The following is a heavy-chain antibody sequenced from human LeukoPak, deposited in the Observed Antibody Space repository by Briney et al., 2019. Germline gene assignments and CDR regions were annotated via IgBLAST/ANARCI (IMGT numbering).Heavy chain of an antibody. CDR2: ISGSGGST. Sequence: QTGGSLRLSCAASGFTFSSYAMSWVRQAPGKGLEWVSAISGSGGSTYYADSVKGRFTISRDNSKNTLYLQMNNLRAEDTAIYYCAKVPMSTVRGYFDCWGQGTLVTVSS. V-gene: IGHV3-23*01. D-gene: IGHD3-16*01. CDR1: GFTFSSYA. CDR3: AKVPMSTVRGYFDC. J-gene: IGHJ4*02.